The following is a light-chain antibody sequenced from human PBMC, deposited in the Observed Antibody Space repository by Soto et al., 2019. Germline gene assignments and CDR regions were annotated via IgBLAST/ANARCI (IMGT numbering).Light chain of an antibody. Sequence: DIQMTQSPSALSASVLDRVTITGRASQSISSWLAWYQQKPGKAPKLLIYDASSLESGVPSRFSGSGSGTEFTLTISSLQPDDFATYYCQQYNSYSPVGQGTKVDSK. CDR1: QSISSW. J-gene: IGKJ1*01. V-gene: IGKV1-5*01. CDR3: QQYNSYSP. CDR2: DAS.